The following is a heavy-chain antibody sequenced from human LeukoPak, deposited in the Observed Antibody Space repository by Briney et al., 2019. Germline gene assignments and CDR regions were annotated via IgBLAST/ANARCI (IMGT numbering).Heavy chain of an antibody. D-gene: IGHD1-26*01. CDR3: ARGRQNSGSYSDAFDI. CDR2: ISSSGSTI. V-gene: IGHV3-48*03. CDR1: GFTFSSYE. Sequence: GGSLRLSCAASGFTFSSYEMNWVRQAPGKGLEWVSYISSSGSTIYYADSVKGRFTISRDNAKNSLYLQMNSLRAEDTAVYYCARGRQNSGSYSDAFDIWGQGTMVTVSS. J-gene: IGHJ3*02.